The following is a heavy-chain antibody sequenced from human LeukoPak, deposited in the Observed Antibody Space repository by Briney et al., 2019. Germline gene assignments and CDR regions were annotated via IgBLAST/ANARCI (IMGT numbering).Heavy chain of an antibody. D-gene: IGHD5-24*01. CDR3: ARDGWLQGGYNWFDP. CDR2: IYYSGST. V-gene: IGHV4-59*01. Sequence: SETLSLTCTVSGGSISNYYWSWIRQPPGKGLEWIGYIYYSGSTNYNPSLKSRVTISVDTSKNQFSLKLRSVTAADTALYHCARDGWLQGGYNWFDPWGQGTLVTVSS. J-gene: IGHJ5*02. CDR1: GGSISNYY.